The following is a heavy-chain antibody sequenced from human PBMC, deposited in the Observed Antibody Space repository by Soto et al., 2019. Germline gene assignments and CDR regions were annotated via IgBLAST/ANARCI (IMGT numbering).Heavy chain of an antibody. V-gene: IGHV3-74*01. Sequence: PGGSLRLSCAASGFTFSSYWMHWVRQAPGKGLVWVSRINSDGSSTSYADSVKGRFTISRDNAKNTLYLQMNSLRAEDTAVYYCARSGYDYDILTGYRLAPPGYYYYYGMDVWGQGTTVTVSS. D-gene: IGHD3-9*01. CDR2: INSDGSST. J-gene: IGHJ6*02. CDR1: GFTFSSYW. CDR3: ARSGYDYDILTGYRLAPPGYYYYYGMDV.